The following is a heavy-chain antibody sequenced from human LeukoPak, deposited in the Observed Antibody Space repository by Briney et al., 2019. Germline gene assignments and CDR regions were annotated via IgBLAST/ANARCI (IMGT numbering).Heavy chain of an antibody. CDR1: GFTVSASY. CDR3: ARDGSGINWFDP. D-gene: IGHD3-10*01. CDR2: IYSDGST. Sequence: GGSLRLSCAASGFTVSASYMGWVRQAPGKGLEWVSIIYSDGSTYYADSVKGRFTISRDNSKNSLYLQMNSLRAEDTAVYYCARDGSGINWFDPWGQGTLVTVSS. J-gene: IGHJ5*02. V-gene: IGHV3-53*01.